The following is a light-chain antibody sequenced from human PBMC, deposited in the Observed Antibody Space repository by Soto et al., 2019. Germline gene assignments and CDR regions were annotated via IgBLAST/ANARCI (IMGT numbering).Light chain of an antibody. Sequence: QSVLTQPPSVSGAPGQRVTLSCTGSSSNIGAGYDVHWYQQLPRTAPKLLIYGNTNRPSGVPDRFSGSKSGTAASLAITGLQAEDEADYYCQSYDSSLSAVVFGGGTKVTVL. CDR1: SSNIGAGYD. J-gene: IGLJ2*01. CDR2: GNT. CDR3: QSYDSSLSAVV. V-gene: IGLV1-40*01.